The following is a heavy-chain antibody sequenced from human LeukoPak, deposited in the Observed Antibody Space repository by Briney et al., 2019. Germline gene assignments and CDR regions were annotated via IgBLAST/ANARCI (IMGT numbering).Heavy chain of an antibody. CDR1: GGSFSGYY. CDR3: ARGRITIFGVVITRMWFDP. CDR2: INHSGST. J-gene: IGHJ5*02. V-gene: IGHV4-34*01. D-gene: IGHD3-3*01. Sequence: SETLSLTCAVYGGSFSGYYWSWIRQPPGKGLEWIGEINHSGSTNYNPSLKSRVTISVDTSKNQFSLKLSSVTAADTAVYYCARGRITIFGVVITRMWFDPWGQGTLVTVSS.